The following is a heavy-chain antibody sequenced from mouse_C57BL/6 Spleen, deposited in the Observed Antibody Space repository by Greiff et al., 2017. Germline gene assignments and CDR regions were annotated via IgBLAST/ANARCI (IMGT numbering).Heavy chain of an antibody. J-gene: IGHJ3*01. D-gene: IGHD2-4*01. Sequence: QVHVKQPGAELVRPGSSVKLSCKASGYTFTSYWMHWVKQRPIQGLEWIGNIDPSDSETHYNQKFKDKATLTVDKSSSTAYMQLSSLTSEDSAVYYCARSRDYDYGGAWFAYWGQGTLVTVSA. CDR2: IDPSDSET. V-gene: IGHV1-52*01. CDR1: GYTFTSYW. CDR3: ARSRDYDYGGAWFAY.